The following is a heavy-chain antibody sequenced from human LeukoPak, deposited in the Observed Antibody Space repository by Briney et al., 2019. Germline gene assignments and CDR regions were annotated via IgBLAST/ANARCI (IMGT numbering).Heavy chain of an antibody. CDR1: GFTFSSYA. V-gene: IGHV3-30*01. Sequence: GSLRLSCAASGFTFSSYAMHWVRQAPGKGLEWVAVISYDGSNKYYADSVKGRFTTSRDNSKNTLYLQMNSLRAEDTAVYYCASELMVYAHYWGQGTLVTVSS. CDR3: ASELMVYAHY. D-gene: IGHD2-8*01. J-gene: IGHJ4*02. CDR2: ISYDGSNK.